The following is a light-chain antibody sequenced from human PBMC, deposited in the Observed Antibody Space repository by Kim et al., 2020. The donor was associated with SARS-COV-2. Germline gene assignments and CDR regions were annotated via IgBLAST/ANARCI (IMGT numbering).Light chain of an antibody. V-gene: IGKV3-20*01. CDR2: GAS. CDR1: KHVTSNN. J-gene: IGKJ2*01. Sequence: GGDAAMTCWASKHVTSNNLTWYQQKPGKAPKLLIYGASIRDTGIPPRFSGSGSGTDFTLTISRLEPEDFAVYYCQHYDGTPHTFGQGTKLEI. CDR3: QHYDGTPHT.